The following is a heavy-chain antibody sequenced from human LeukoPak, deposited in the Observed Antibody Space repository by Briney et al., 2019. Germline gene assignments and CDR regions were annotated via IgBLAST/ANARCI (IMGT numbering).Heavy chain of an antibody. J-gene: IGHJ4*02. CDR1: GGSISSGDYY. V-gene: IGHV4-30-4*08. CDR3: VTLPTGSLAFDY. Sequence: PSETLSLTCTVSGGSISSGDYYWSWIRQPPGKGLEWIGYIYYSGSTYYNPSLKSRVTISVDTSKNQFSLKLSSVTAADTAVYYCVTLPTGSLAFDYWGQGTLVTVSS. CDR2: IYYSGST.